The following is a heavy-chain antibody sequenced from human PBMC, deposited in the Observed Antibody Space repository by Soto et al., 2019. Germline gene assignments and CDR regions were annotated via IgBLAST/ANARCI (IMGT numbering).Heavy chain of an antibody. CDR3: ARTFSSSSSYYYYYIDV. CDR1: GYTFTRYD. J-gene: IGHJ6*03. V-gene: IGHV1-8*01. CDR2: MNPNSGNT. Sequence: VQLVQSGAEVKKPGASVKVSCKACGYTFTRYDFNWVRQATGQGLEWMGWMNPNSGNTGYAQKFQGRVTMTSNTSISTAYMELSSLRSDDTAVYYCARTFSSSSSYYYYYIDVWGKGTTVTVSS. D-gene: IGHD6-6*01.